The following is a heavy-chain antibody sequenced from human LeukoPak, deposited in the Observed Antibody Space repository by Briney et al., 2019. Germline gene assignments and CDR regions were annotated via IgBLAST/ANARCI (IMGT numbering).Heavy chain of an antibody. J-gene: IGHJ3*01. CDR1: GGSFSGYY. CDR2: INHYGST. CDR3: ARMPNL. V-gene: IGHV4-34*01. Sequence: SETLSLTCAVYGGSFSGYYWSWIRQPPGKGLEWIGDINHYGSTHYNPFLKSRVTISVDTSKNQFSLKLSSVTAADTAVYYCARMPNLWGQGTMVTVSS. D-gene: IGHD2-2*01.